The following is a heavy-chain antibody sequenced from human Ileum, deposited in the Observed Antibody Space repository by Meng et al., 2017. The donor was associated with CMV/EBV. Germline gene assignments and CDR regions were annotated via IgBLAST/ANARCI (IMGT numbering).Heavy chain of an antibody. CDR3: AKDYGASFFDY. J-gene: IGHJ4*02. CDR2: IRDDGSKE. D-gene: IGHD4-17*01. CDR1: GFTFSSYW. Sequence: GGSLRLSCTVSGFTFSSYWMSWVRQAPGKGLEWVTFIRDDGSKEHYADSVKGRFTISRDNSKSTLFLQMDSLRPEDTAVYYCAKDYGASFFDYWGQGTLVTVSS. V-gene: IGHV3-30*02.